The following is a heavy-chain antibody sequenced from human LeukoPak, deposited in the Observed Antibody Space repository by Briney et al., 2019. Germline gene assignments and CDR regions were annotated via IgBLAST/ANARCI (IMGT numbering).Heavy chain of an antibody. CDR3: ATKVRGGFDI. CDR2: IYNSGSI. J-gene: IGHJ3*02. CDR1: GGSINSHY. Sequence: SETLSLTCTVSGGSINSHYCNWIRQSPGKGLEWIGYIYNSGSINYNPSIKSRVTISVDTSKNQFSLKLSSVTAADTAIYYCATKVRGGFDIWGQGTMVTVSS. V-gene: IGHV4-59*11. D-gene: IGHD2-15*01.